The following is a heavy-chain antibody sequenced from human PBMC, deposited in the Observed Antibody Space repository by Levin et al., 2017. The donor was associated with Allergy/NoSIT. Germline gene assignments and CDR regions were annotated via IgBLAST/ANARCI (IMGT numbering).Heavy chain of an antibody. J-gene: IGHJ3*02. V-gene: IGHV3-53*01. CDR1: GFTVSSNY. Sequence: GESLKISCAASGFTVSSNYMSWVRQAPGKGLEWVSVIYSGGSTYYADSVKGRFTISRDNSKNTLYLQMNSLRAEDTAVYYCARDQVDHDAFDIWGQGTMVTVSS. CDR3: ARDQVDHDAFDI. D-gene: IGHD2-15*01. CDR2: IYSGGST.